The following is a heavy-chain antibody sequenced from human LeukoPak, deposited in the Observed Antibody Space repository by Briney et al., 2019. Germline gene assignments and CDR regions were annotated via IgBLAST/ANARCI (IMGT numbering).Heavy chain of an antibody. CDR1: GFTFSSYW. J-gene: IGHJ4*02. Sequence: PGGSLRLSCAASGFTFSSYWMHWVRQAPGKGLVWVSHINTDGSSASYADSVKGRFTISRDNAKNTLYLQMTSLRAEDTAVYYCASWGTPGFDYWGQGALVSVSS. CDR2: INTDGSSA. D-gene: IGHD3-16*01. V-gene: IGHV3-74*01. CDR3: ASWGTPGFDY.